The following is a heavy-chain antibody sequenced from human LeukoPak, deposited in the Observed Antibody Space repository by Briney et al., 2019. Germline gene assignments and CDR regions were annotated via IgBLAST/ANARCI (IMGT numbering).Heavy chain of an antibody. V-gene: IGHV1-18*01. J-gene: IGHJ4*02. CDR1: GYTFTSYG. CDR3: ARKALNLGALGY. CDR2: ISAYNGNT. Sequence: ASVKVSCKTSGYTFTSYGLSWVRQAPGQGLEWMGWISAYNGNTNYEQKLQGGVTMTTDTSTSTAYMELRSLRSDDTAVYYCARKALNLGALGYWGQGTLVTVSS. D-gene: IGHD3-16*01.